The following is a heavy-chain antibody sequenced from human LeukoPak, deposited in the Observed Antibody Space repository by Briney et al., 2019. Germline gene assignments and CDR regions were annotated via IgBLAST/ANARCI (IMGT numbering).Heavy chain of an antibody. CDR1: GFTFSSYW. Sequence: PGGSLRLSCAASGFTFSSYWMSWVRQAPGKGLEWVSYISSSGSTIYYADSVKGRFTISRDNAKNSLYLQMNSLRAEDTAVYYCARGYCSSTSCYAGRYYYYYMDVWGKGTTVTISS. D-gene: IGHD2-2*01. V-gene: IGHV3-48*04. J-gene: IGHJ6*03. CDR3: ARGYCSSTSCYAGRYYYYYMDV. CDR2: ISSSGSTI.